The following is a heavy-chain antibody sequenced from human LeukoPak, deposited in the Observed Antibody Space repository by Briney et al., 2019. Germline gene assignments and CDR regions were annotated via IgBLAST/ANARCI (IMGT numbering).Heavy chain of an antibody. CDR2: INQDGSEK. CDR1: GLSFSRYW. CDR3: GLYSSSQTAMDV. J-gene: IGHJ6*02. D-gene: IGHD2-2*01. V-gene: IGHV3-7*01. Sequence: PGGSLRLSCAASGLSFSRYWMSWVRQAPGKGPEWVANINQDGSEKYYVDSVKGRFTTSRDNAKNSLYMQMNSLRAEDTAVYYCGLYSSSQTAMDVWGQGTAVTVSS.